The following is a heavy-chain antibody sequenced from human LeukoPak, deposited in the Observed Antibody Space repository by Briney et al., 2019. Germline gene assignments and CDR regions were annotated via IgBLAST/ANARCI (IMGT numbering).Heavy chain of an antibody. CDR2: ISDSGGKT. D-gene: IGHD3-10*01. V-gene: IGHV3-23*01. J-gene: IGHJ4*02. Sequence: GGSLRLSCAASGFIFSNYAMSWVRQAPGKGLEWVSGISDSGGKTDSADSVKGRFTISRDNSKGKVDLQMNSLRAEDTAVYYCVARAGGFRHFDYWGQGTLVTVSS. CDR3: VARAGGFRHFDY. CDR1: GFIFSNYA.